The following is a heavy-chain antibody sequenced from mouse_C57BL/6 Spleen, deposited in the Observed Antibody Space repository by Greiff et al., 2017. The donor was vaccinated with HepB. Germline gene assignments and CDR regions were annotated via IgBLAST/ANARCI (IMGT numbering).Heavy chain of an antibody. V-gene: IGHV1-64*01. J-gene: IGHJ2*01. D-gene: IGHD1-1*01. CDR2: IHPNSGST. Sequence: VQLQQSGAELVKPGASVKLSCKASGYTFTSYWMHWVKQRPGQGLEWIGMIHPNSGSTNYNEKFKSKATLTVDKSSSTAYMQLSSLTSEDSAVYYCARRTTVYYFDYWGQGTTLTVSS. CDR1: GYTFTSYW. CDR3: ARRTTVYYFDY.